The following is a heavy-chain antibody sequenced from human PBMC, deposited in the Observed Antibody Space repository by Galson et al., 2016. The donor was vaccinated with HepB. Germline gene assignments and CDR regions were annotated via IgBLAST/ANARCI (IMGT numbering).Heavy chain of an antibody. CDR3: AAGYGGDFDY. CDR2: INSDGGTT. V-gene: IGHV3-74*01. CDR1: GFAFSRYW. Sequence: SLRLSCAASGFAFSRYWMHWVRQAPGKGLDWVSRINSDGGTTTYADSVKGRCTIARDNGGNTLSPQMNSLRAEDTAVYYCAAGYGGDFDYWGQRILVAVS. D-gene: IGHD4-23*01. J-gene: IGHJ4*02.